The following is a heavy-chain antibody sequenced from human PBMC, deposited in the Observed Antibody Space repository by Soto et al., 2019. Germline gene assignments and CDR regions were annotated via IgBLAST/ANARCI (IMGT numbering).Heavy chain of an antibody. CDR2: ISAYNGNT. Sequence: QVQLVQSGAEVKKPGASVKVSCKASGYTFTSYGISWVRQAPGQGLVWMGWISAYNGNTNYAQKRQGRVTMTTDTSTSTAYIELRSLSSDDTAVYYCARDAEGAAAGTFAYWGQGTMVTVSS. CDR1: GYTFTSYG. J-gene: IGHJ4*02. CDR3: ARDAEGAAAGTFAY. D-gene: IGHD6-13*01. V-gene: IGHV1-18*01.